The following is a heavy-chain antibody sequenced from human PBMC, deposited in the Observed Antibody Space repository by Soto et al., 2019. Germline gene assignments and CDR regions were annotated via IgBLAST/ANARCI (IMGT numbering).Heavy chain of an antibody. CDR1: GFSFSTFP. V-gene: IGHV3-23*01. CDR2: ISASGGST. D-gene: IGHD1-1*01. Sequence: GGSLRLSCAASGFSFSTFPMNWVRQAPGKGLEWVSSISASGGSTYNADPVKGRFTISRDNSKNTLYLQMNSLRVEDTALYYCATPTDDHAAFDIWGQGTMVTVSS. J-gene: IGHJ3*02. CDR3: ATPTDDHAAFDI.